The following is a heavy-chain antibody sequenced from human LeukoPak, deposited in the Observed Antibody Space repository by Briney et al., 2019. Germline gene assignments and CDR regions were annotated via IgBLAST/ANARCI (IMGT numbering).Heavy chain of an antibody. Sequence: SVKVSCKASGGTFSSYAISWVRQAPGQGLEWMGGIIPIFGTANYAQKFQGRVTITADESTSTAYMELSSLRSEDTAAYYCARDQGFGTTYYYYGMDVWGQGTTVTVSS. CDR1: GGTFSSYA. V-gene: IGHV1-69*13. CDR2: IIPIFGTA. D-gene: IGHD3-10*01. CDR3: ARDQGFGTTYYYYGMDV. J-gene: IGHJ6*02.